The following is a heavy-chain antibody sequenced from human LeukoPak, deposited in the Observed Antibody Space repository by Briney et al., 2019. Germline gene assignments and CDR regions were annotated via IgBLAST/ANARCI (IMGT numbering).Heavy chain of an antibody. CDR2: ISGSGGST. CDR1: GFTFSSYA. J-gene: IGHJ3*02. Sequence: PGGSLRLSCAASGFTFSSYAMSWVRQAPGKGLEWVSAISGSGGSTYYADSVKGRFTISRDNSKNTLYLQMNSLRAEDTAVYYCARARTNYYYDSSGYYRDAFDIWGQGTMVTVSS. D-gene: IGHD3-22*01. CDR3: ARARTNYYYDSSGYYRDAFDI. V-gene: IGHV3-23*01.